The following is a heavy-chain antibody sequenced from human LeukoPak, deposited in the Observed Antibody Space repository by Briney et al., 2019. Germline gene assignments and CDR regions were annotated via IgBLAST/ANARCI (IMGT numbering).Heavy chain of an antibody. V-gene: IGHV1-2*02. J-gene: IGHJ4*02. CDR1: GYTFTGYY. CDR3: ARARYCSSTSCYLDY. Sequence: ASVKVSCKASGYTFTGYYMHWVRQAPGQGLEWMGCINPNSGGTNYAQKFQGRVTMTRDTSISTAYMELSRLRSDDTAVYYCARARYCSSTSCYLDYWGQGTLVTVSS. D-gene: IGHD2-2*01. CDR2: INPNSGGT.